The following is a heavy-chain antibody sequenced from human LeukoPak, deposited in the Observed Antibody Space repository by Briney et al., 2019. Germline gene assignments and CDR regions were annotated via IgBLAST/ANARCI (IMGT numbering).Heavy chain of an antibody. Sequence: SETLSLTCAVYGGSFSGYYWSWIRQPPGKGLEWIGEINHSGSTNYNPSLKSRVTISVDTSKNQFSLKLSSVTAADTAVYYCARVPRRVVPAAIFPHKGVWFDPWGQGTLVTVSS. J-gene: IGHJ5*02. CDR2: INHSGST. CDR1: GGSFSGYY. V-gene: IGHV4-34*01. D-gene: IGHD2-2*01. CDR3: ARVPRRVVPAAIFPHKGVWFDP.